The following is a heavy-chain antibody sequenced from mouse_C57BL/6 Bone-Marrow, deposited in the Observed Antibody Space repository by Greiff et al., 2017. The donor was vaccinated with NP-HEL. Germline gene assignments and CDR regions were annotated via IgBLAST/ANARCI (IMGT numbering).Heavy chain of an antibody. CDR1: GFTFSSYA. V-gene: IGHV5-9-1*02. J-gene: IGHJ4*01. Sequence: EVKVVESGEGLVKHGGSLKLSCAASGFTFSSYAMSWVRQTPEKRLEWVAYISSGGDYIYYADTVKGRFTISRDNARNTLYLQMSSLKSEDTAMYYCTRLGPYYYGFMDYWGQGTSVTVSS. D-gene: IGHD1-2*01. CDR3: TRLGPYYYGFMDY. CDR2: ISSGGDYI.